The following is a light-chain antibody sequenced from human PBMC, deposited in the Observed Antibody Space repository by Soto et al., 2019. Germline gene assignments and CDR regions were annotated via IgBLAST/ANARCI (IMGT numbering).Light chain of an antibody. Sequence: DIVMTQSPDSLAVSLGERATINCKSSQSVLSSSSNKYFLTWYQQKPGQPPKLLFYWSSTRESVVPARFSGSGSGTDFTLTISSLQAEDVAVYYCHQSYNAPYTFGQGTRLEIK. V-gene: IGKV4-1*01. CDR3: HQSYNAPYT. J-gene: IGKJ5*01. CDR1: QSVLSSSSNKYF. CDR2: WSS.